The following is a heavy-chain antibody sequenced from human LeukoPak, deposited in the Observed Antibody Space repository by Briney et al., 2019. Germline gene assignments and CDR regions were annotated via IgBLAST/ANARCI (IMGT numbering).Heavy chain of an antibody. Sequence: GGSLRLSCAASGFNFNTYTMNWVRQAPGKGLEWLSSISSDSSYIYYADAVHGRFTVSRDNAKYSLYLQMNSLRAEDTAVYYCVRGSYGAYDYWGQGSLVTVSS. CDR3: VRGSYGAYDY. V-gene: IGHV3-21*01. J-gene: IGHJ4*02. D-gene: IGHD4-17*01. CDR2: ISSDSSYI. CDR1: GFNFNTYT.